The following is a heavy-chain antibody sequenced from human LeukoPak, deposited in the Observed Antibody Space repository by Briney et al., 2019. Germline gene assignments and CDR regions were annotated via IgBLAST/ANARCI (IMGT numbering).Heavy chain of an antibody. D-gene: IGHD3-22*01. V-gene: IGHV3-23*01. CDR3: AKSPDSSGYYHTR. J-gene: IGHJ4*02. Sequence: EGSLRLSCAASGFTFSSYAMSWVRQAPGKGLEWVSAISGSGGSTYYADSVKGRFTISRDNSKNTLYLQMNSLRAEDTAVYYCAKSPDSSGYYHTRWGQGTLVTVSS. CDR2: ISGSGGST. CDR1: GFTFSSYA.